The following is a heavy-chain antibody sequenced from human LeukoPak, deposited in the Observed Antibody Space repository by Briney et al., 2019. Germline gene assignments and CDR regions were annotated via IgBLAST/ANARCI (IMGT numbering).Heavy chain of an antibody. CDR2: IYSGGST. D-gene: IGHD1-26*01. CDR1: GFTVSSNY. Sequence: GGSLRLSCAASGFTVSSNYMSWVRQAPGKGLEWVSVIYSGGSTYYADSVKGRFTISRDNSKNTLYLQMNSLRAEDTAVYYCARFVVGATYDFDCWGQGTLVTVSS. J-gene: IGHJ4*02. V-gene: IGHV3-53*01. CDR3: ARFVVGATYDFDC.